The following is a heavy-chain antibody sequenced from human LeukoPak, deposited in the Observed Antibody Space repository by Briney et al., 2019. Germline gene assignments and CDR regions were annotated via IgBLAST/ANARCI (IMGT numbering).Heavy chain of an antibody. CDR2: IYYSGST. V-gene: IGHV4-59*08. D-gene: IGHD6-13*01. J-gene: IGHJ4*02. CDR3: ARNRESSSWQVDY. CDR1: GDSINSDY. Sequence: SSETLSLTCTVSGDSINSDYWNWIRQPPGKGLEWIGYIYYSGSTYYNPSLKSRVTISVDTSKNQFSLKLSSVTAADTAVYYCARNRESSSWQVDYWGQGTLVTVSS.